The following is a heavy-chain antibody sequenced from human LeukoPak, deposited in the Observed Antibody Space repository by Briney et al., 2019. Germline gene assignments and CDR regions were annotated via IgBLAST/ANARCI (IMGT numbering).Heavy chain of an antibody. D-gene: IGHD6-13*01. Sequence: ASVKVSCKASGYTFTGYYMHWVRQAPGQGLEWMGRIIPIFGTANYAQKFQGRVTITTDESTSTAYMELSSLRSEDTAVYYCATGYSSSWADYWGQGTLVTVSS. CDR3: ATGYSSSWADY. CDR2: IIPIFGTA. CDR1: GYTFTGYY. J-gene: IGHJ4*02. V-gene: IGHV1-69*05.